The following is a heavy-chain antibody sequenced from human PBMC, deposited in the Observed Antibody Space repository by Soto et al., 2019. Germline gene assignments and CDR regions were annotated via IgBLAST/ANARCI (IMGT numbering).Heavy chain of an antibody. J-gene: IGHJ3*02. CDR3: AKDFILLRASAGAFDI. Sequence: PGGSLRLSCAASGFTLSNYAMSWVRQAPGKGLEWVSAINGGGDSTYYADSVKGRFTISRDNFKNILYLQMNSLRAEDTAVYYCAKDFILLRASAGAFDIWGQGTMVTVSS. V-gene: IGHV3-23*01. D-gene: IGHD2-15*01. CDR1: GFTLSNYA. CDR2: INGGGDST.